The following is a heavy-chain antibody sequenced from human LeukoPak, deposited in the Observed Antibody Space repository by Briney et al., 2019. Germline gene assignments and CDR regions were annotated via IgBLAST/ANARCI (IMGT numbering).Heavy chain of an antibody. CDR2: IYYSGST. CDR1: GGSISSSSYY. V-gene: IGHV4-39*07. J-gene: IGHJ6*02. Sequence: SETLSLTCTVSGGSISSSSYYWGWIRQPPGKGLEWIGSIYYSGSTYYNPSLKSRVTISVDTSKNQFSLKLSSVTAADTAVYYCARPEAHYYYGMDVWGQGTTVTVSS. CDR3: ARPEAHYYYGMDV.